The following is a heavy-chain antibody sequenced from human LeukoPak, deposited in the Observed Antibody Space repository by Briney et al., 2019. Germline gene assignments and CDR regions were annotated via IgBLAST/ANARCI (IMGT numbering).Heavy chain of an antibody. D-gene: IGHD3-3*01. CDR2: ISSDGSMI. Sequence: GGSLRLSCAASGFTFSSYEMNWVRQAPGKGLEWISCISSDGSMIGYADSVKGRFTISRDNAKNSLYLQMNSLRAEDTAVYYCARGTVYYDFWSGYYTEGYYYYMDVWGKGTTVTVSS. J-gene: IGHJ6*03. CDR3: ARGTVYYDFWSGYYTEGYYYYMDV. V-gene: IGHV3-48*03. CDR1: GFTFSSYE.